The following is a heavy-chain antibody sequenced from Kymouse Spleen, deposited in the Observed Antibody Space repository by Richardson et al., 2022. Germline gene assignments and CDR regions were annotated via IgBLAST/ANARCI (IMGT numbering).Heavy chain of an antibody. CDR3: ATYYDFWSGYIPYAFDI. CDR1: GFTFSSYS. D-gene: IGHD3-3*01. J-gene: IGHJ3*02. Sequence: EVQLVESGGGLVKPGGSLRLSCAASGFTFSSYSMNWVRQAPGKGLEWVSSISSSSSYIYYADSVKGRFTISRDNAKNSLYLQMNSLRAEDTAVYYCATYYDFWSGYIPYAFDIWGQGTMVTVSS. V-gene: IGHV3-21*03. CDR2: ISSSSSYI.